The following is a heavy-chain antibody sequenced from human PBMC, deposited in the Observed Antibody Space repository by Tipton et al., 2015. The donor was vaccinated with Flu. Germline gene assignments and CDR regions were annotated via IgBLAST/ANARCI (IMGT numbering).Heavy chain of an antibody. CDR1: GFTFSSYW. D-gene: IGHD5-18*01. V-gene: IGHV3-74*02. CDR2: INSDGSTT. J-gene: IGHJ4*02. Sequence: QLVQSGGGLIQPGGSLRLSCAASGFTFSSYWMHWVRQAPGKGLVWVSRINSDGSTTTYADSVKGRFTISRDNAKNTLYLQMNTLRAEDTAVYYCARGVGTAMVTALSRWGQGTLVTVSS. CDR3: ARGVGTAMVTALSR.